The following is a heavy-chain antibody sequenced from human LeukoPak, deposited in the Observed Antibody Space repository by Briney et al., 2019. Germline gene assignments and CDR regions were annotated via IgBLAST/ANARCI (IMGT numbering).Heavy chain of an antibody. CDR3: VRKYYDFLTGYYYFDY. V-gene: IGHV3-64D*06. J-gene: IGHJ4*02. Sequence: PGGSLRLSCSASGFTFSSCTMHWVRQAPGKGLEFVSAISSDGGSTYYADSVKGRFTISRDNSKNTLYLQMSSLRAEDTAVYYCVRKYYDFLTGYYYFDYWGQGTLVTVSS. CDR1: GFTFSSCT. CDR2: ISSDGGST. D-gene: IGHD3-9*01.